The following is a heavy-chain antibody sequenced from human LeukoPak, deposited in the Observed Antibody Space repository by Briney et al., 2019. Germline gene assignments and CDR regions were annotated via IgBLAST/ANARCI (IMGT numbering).Heavy chain of an antibody. J-gene: IGHJ4*02. CDR3: ERDSTYDSSGYLLYYFDY. Sequence: PGRSLRLSCAASGFTFSSYSMNWVRQAPGKGLEWISYISGGGTTIYYANSVKGRFTISRDNAKNSLYLQMNSLRDEDTAVYYCERDSTYDSSGYLLYYFDYWGQGTLVTVSS. CDR2: ISGGGTTI. V-gene: IGHV3-48*02. CDR1: GFTFSSYS. D-gene: IGHD3-22*01.